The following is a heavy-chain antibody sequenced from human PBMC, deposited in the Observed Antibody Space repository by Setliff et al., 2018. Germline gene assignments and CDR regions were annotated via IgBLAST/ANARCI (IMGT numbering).Heavy chain of an antibody. CDR3: ARQATDY. Sequence: PGGSLRLSCVASGLAVSSSYMSWVRQAPGKGLEWVSTIHSNGDTYYADSVKGRFTISRDASKNTLYLQLNSLRAEDTALYYCARQATDYWGQGTLVTVSS. CDR1: GLAVSSSY. V-gene: IGHV3-66*04. CDR2: IHSNGDT. J-gene: IGHJ4*02.